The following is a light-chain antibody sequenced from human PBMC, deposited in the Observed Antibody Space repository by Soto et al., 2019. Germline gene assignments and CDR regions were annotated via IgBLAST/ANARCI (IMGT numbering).Light chain of an antibody. Sequence: QAVVTQPSSLSASPGASASLTCTLRSGIHVGAYRIYWYQQKPGSPPQYLLRYKSDSDKQQGSGVPSRFSGSKDASANAGILRISGLQSEDEADYYCMIWHNSAVVFGGGTKLTVL. CDR3: MIWHNSAVV. V-gene: IGLV5-45*03. CDR2: YKSDSDK. CDR1: SGIHVGAYR. J-gene: IGLJ2*01.